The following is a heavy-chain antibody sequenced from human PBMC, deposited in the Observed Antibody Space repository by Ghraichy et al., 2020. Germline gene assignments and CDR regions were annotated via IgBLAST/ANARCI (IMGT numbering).Heavy chain of an antibody. CDR2: ISGSGGST. CDR3: AKIPVLEWLLLLDY. V-gene: IGHV3-23*01. D-gene: IGHD3-3*01. Sequence: GESLNISCAASGFTFSSYAMSWVRQAPGKGLEWVSAISGSGGSTYYADSVKGRFTISRDNSKNTLYLQMNSLRAEDTAVYYCAKIPVLEWLLLLDYWGQGTLVTVSS. J-gene: IGHJ4*02. CDR1: GFTFSSYA.